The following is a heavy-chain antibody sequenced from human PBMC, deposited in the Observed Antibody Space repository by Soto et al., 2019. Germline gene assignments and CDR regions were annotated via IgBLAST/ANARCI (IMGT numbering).Heavy chain of an antibody. V-gene: IGHV3-30-3*01. CDR1: GFTFSSYA. CDR3: ARDSGGSCSSYYYGMDV. Sequence: PGGSLRLSCAASGFTFSSYAMHWVRQAPGKGLEWVAVISYDGSNKYYADSVKGRFTISRDNSKNTLYLQMNSLRAEDTAVYYCARDSGGSCSSYYYGMDVWGQGTTVTVSS. D-gene: IGHD2-15*01. CDR2: ISYDGSNK. J-gene: IGHJ6*02.